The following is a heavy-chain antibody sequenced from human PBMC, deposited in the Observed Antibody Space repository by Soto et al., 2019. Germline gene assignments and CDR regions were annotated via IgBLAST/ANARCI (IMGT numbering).Heavy chain of an antibody. CDR3: AKDEEGSSSC. J-gene: IGHJ4*02. Sequence: VGSLRLSCAASGFTFSSYGMHWVRQAPGKGLEWVAVISYDGSNKYYADSVKGRFTISRDNSKNTLYLQMNSLRAEDTDVYYCAKDEEGSSSCWGQGTLVTVSS. CDR1: GFTFSSYG. CDR2: ISYDGSNK. V-gene: IGHV3-30*18. D-gene: IGHD6-13*01.